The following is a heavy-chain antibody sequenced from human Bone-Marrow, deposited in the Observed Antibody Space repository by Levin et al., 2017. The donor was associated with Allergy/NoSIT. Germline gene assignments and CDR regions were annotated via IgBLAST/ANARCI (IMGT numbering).Heavy chain of an antibody. CDR2: ISGSSSYI. J-gene: IGHJ4*02. CDR1: GFTFSTYS. D-gene: IGHD3-22*01. V-gene: IGHV3-21*01. CDR3: ARGGMIGLDYFEY. Sequence: PGGSLRLSCAASGFTFSTYSMNWVRQAPGKGLEWVSSISGSSSYIYYADSVKGRFTISRDSAKNSLYLQMNSLRAEDTAVYYCARGGMIGLDYFEYWGQGTLVTVSS.